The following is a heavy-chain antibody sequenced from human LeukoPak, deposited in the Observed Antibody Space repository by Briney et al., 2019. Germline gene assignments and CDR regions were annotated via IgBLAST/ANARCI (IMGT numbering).Heavy chain of an antibody. Sequence: ASVKVCCKASGYTFTTYAMHWVRQAPGQRLEWMGWINAGNGNTKYSQKFQARVTITRDTSANTAYMELSSLRSEDTAVYYCARDPIGSRWPYYFDYWGQGTLVTVSS. CDR1: GYTFTTYA. V-gene: IGHV1-3*01. D-gene: IGHD6-13*01. J-gene: IGHJ4*02. CDR3: ARDPIGSRWPYYFDY. CDR2: INAGNGNT.